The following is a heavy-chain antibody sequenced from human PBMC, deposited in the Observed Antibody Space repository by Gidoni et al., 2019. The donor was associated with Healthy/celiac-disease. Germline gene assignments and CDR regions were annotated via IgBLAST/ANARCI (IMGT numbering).Heavy chain of an antibody. D-gene: IGHD5-12*01. CDR1: GGPISRSSFY. J-gene: IGHJ3*02. Sequence: QLQLQESGPGPVKPSETLSLTCTVSGGPISRSSFYWGWIRQPPGKGLEWIGSIYYSGSTYYSPSLKSRVTISVDTSKNRFSLKLSSVTAADTAVYYCARNCLSGYDLDAFDIWGQGTMVTVSS. CDR2: IYYSGST. V-gene: IGHV4-39*01. CDR3: ARNCLSGYDLDAFDI.